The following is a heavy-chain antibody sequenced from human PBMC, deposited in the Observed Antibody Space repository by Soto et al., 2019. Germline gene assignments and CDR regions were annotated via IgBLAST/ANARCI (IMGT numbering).Heavy chain of an antibody. J-gene: IGHJ4*02. CDR3: VTARGVVGATYDY. D-gene: IGHD1-26*01. CDR1: GFTFSSYG. Sequence: QVQLVESGGGVVQPGRSLRLSCAASGFTFSSYGMHWVRQAPGKGLEWVAVISYDGSNKYYADSVKGRFTISRDNSKNTLYLQMNSLRAEDTAVYYCVTARGVVGATYDYWGQGTLVTVSS. V-gene: IGHV3-30*03. CDR2: ISYDGSNK.